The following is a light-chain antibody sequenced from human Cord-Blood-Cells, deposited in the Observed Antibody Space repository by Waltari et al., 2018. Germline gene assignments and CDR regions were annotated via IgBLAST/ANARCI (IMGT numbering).Light chain of an antibody. CDR2: DVS. J-gene: IGLJ3*02. Sequence: QSALTQPASVSGSPGQSITISCTGPSSDVGGYNYVSWYQQHPGKAPKLMIYDVSNRPSGVSNRFSGSKSGNTASLTISGLQADDEADYYCSSYTSSSTWVFGGGTKLTVL. V-gene: IGLV2-14*01. CDR1: SSDVGGYNY. CDR3: SSYTSSSTWV.